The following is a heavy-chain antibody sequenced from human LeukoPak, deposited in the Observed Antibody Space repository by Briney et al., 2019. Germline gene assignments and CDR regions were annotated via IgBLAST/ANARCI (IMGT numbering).Heavy chain of an antibody. Sequence: ASVKVSCKASGYVFTSYFMHWVRQAPGQGLEWMGLINPSGGSTRYAQKFQGRVTMTRDMSTSTVYMELSSLRSEDTAVYYCARGKVVVRGVINSPYNWFDPWGQGTLVTVSS. J-gene: IGHJ5*02. V-gene: IGHV1-46*01. CDR2: INPSGGST. CDR1: GYVFTSYF. CDR3: ARGKVVVRGVINSPYNWFDP. D-gene: IGHD3-10*01.